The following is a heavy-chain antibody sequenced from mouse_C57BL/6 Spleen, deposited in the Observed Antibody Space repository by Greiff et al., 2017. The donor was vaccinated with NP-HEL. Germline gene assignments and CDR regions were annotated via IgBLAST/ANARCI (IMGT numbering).Heavy chain of an antibody. Sequence: VQLKESGAELVRPGASVKLSCTASGFNIKDYYMHWVKQRPEQGLEWIGRIDPEDGDTEYAPKFQGKATMTADTSSNTASLQLSSLTSEDTAVYYCTRDYGSSPWFAYWGQGTLVTVSA. CDR2: IDPEDGDT. CDR1: GFNIKDYY. CDR3: TRDYGSSPWFAY. J-gene: IGHJ3*01. D-gene: IGHD1-1*01. V-gene: IGHV14-1*01.